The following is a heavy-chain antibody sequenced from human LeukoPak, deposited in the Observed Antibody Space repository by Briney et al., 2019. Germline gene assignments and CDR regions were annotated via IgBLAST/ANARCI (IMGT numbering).Heavy chain of an antibody. CDR3: ARIASGSYADC. D-gene: IGHD1-26*01. CDR1: GFTVATNY. J-gene: IGHJ4*02. V-gene: IGHV3-66*01. Sequence: AGSLRLSCAASGFTVATNYMSWVRQAPGKGLEWVSVLYSGGITYYPDSVKGRFTISRDNSKNTLYLQMNSLRAEDTAVYYCARIASGSYADCWGQRTPVTVSS. CDR2: LYSGGIT.